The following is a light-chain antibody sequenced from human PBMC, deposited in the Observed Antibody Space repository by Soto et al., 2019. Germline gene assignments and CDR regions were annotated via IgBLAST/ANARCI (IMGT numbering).Light chain of an antibody. V-gene: IGKV3-11*01. J-gene: IGKJ1*01. CDR1: QSVSNS. CDR3: QQYNNWPWT. CDR2: DVS. Sequence: EIVLTQSPATLSLSPGERVTLSCRASQSVSNSLAWYQQKPGQPPRLLIYDVSNRATGIPARFSGSGSGTDFTLTITSLEPEDFAVYFCQQYNNWPWTFGQGTKVEIK.